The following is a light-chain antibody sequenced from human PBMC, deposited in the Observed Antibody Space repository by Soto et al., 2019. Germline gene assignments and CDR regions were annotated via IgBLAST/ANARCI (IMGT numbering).Light chain of an antibody. CDR1: QSVSSS. Sequence: EVVMTQSPATLSLSPGERATLSCRASQSVSSSLAWYQQKPGQAPRLLIYGASTRAAGIPDRFSGSWSETEFTLTISSLQSEDFAMDYCQQYNNWWTFGQGTKVEI. J-gene: IGKJ1*01. CDR3: QQYNNWWT. V-gene: IGKV3-15*01. CDR2: GAS.